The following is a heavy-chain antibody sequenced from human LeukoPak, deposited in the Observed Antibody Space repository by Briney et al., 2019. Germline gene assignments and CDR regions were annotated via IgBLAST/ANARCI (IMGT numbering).Heavy chain of an antibody. J-gene: IGHJ4*02. CDR3: ARGRSGSYDY. D-gene: IGHD1-26*01. Sequence: PETLSLTCAVYGGSFSGYYWSWIRQPPGKGLEWIGEINHSGSTNYNPSLKSRVTISVDTSKNQFSLKLSSVTAADTAVYYCARGRSGSYDYWGQGTLVTVSS. V-gene: IGHV4-34*01. CDR2: INHSGST. CDR1: GGSFSGYY.